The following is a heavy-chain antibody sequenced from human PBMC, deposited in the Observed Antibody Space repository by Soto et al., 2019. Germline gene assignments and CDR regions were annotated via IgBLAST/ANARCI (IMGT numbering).Heavy chain of an antibody. CDR3: ARVGSDILNAFDI. D-gene: IGHD3-9*01. Sequence: ASVKVSCKASGYTFTGYYMHWVRQAPGQGLEWMGWINPNSGGTNYAQKFQGWVTMTRDTSISTAYMELSRLRSDDTAVYYCARVGSDILNAFDIWGQGTMVTVSS. J-gene: IGHJ3*02. V-gene: IGHV1-2*04. CDR1: GYTFTGYY. CDR2: INPNSGGT.